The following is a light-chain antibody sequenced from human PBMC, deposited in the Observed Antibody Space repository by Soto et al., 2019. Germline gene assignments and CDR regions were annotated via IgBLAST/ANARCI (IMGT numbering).Light chain of an antibody. CDR1: QSVSSNY. J-gene: IGKJ1*01. V-gene: IGKV3-20*01. CDR3: QKYGSLPWT. CDR2: GES. Sequence: EIVLTQSPGTLSLSPGERSSLCCRASQSVSSNYLAWYQQKPGQAPRLLIYGESNRATGIPERFSGSGSGTDLNLTISRLEPEDFAVYYCQKYGSLPWTCGQGTQVDIK.